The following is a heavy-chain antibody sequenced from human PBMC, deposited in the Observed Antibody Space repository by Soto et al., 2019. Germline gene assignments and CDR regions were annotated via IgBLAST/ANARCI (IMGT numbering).Heavy chain of an antibody. Sequence: GGSLRLSCAASGFIFSSYAMTWVRQGPGKGLEWVSGISGSGGTTYYADSVKGRFIISRDNSKNTLYLQMNSLRAEDSAIYYCGDRFADSRGLEGFAVWGQGTMVTVSS. J-gene: IGHJ3*01. D-gene: IGHD3-22*01. CDR1: GFIFSSYA. CDR3: GDRFADSRGLEGFAV. CDR2: ISGSGGTT. V-gene: IGHV3-23*01.